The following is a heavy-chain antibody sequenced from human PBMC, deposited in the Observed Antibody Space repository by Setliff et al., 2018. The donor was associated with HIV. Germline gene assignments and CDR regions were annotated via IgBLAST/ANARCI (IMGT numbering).Heavy chain of an antibody. CDR2: IKRDGSEK. V-gene: IGHV3-7*01. D-gene: IGHD3-10*01. J-gene: IGHJ4*02. Sequence: GGSLRLSCAASGFTFSSYWMSWVRQAPGKGLEWVANIKRDGSEKYYVDSVRGRFTISRDNAKNSLYLQMNSLRVEDTALYYCARSDWYHGSGSHDYWGQGTLVTVSS. CDR3: ARSDWYHGSGSHDY. CDR1: GFTFSSYW.